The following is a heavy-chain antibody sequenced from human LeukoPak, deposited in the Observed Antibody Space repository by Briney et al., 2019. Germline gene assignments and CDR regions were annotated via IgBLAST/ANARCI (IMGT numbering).Heavy chain of an antibody. CDR2: ISSSSSYI. J-gene: IGHJ4*02. CDR3: ASGPWFGESADY. D-gene: IGHD3-10*01. V-gene: IGHV3-21*01. CDR1: GFTFSSYS. Sequence: GGSLRLSCAASGFTFSSYSMNWVRQAPGKGLEWVSSISSSSSYIYYADSVKGRFTISRDNAKNSLYLQMNSLRAEDTAVYYRASGPWFGESADYWGQGTLVTVSS.